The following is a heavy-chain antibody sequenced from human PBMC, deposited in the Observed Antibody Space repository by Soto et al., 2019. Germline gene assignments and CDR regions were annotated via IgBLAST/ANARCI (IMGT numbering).Heavy chain of an antibody. D-gene: IGHD1-26*01. J-gene: IGHJ4*02. Sequence: QVQLVESGGGLVKPGGSLRLSCAASGFSFSDYDMSWVRQAPGKGLEWVSSIRSSSSYPKYADSVKGRFTISRDNAKNSLYLQMNSLRAEDTAVYYCARCQHYRNTPSDYWGQGALVTVSS. V-gene: IGHV3-11*05. CDR2: IRSSSSYP. CDR1: GFSFSDYD. CDR3: ARCQHYRNTPSDY.